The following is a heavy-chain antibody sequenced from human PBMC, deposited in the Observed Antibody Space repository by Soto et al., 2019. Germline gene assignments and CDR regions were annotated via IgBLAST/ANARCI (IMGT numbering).Heavy chain of an antibody. J-gene: IGHJ2*01. Sequence: QVQLVESGGGVVQPGRSLRLSCAASGFTFSSYAMHWVRQAPGKGLEWVAVISYDGSNKYYADSVKGRFTISRDNSKNTLYLQMNSLRAEDTAVYYCAREGEGSSSWYCYFDLWGRGTLVTVSS. D-gene: IGHD6-13*01. CDR2: ISYDGSNK. V-gene: IGHV3-30-3*01. CDR1: GFTFSSYA. CDR3: AREGEGSSSWYCYFDL.